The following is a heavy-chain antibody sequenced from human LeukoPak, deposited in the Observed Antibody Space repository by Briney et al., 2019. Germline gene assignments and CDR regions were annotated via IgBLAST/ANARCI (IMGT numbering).Heavy chain of an antibody. Sequence: SETLSLTRAVYGGSFSGYYWSWTRQPPGKGLEWIGEINHSGSTNYNPSLKSRVTISVDTSKNQFSLKLSSVTAADTAVYYCARGRVWDPMYYFDYWGQGTLVTVSS. CDR2: INHSGST. J-gene: IGHJ4*02. CDR1: GGSFSGYY. D-gene: IGHD1-26*01. CDR3: ARGRVWDPMYYFDY. V-gene: IGHV4-34*01.